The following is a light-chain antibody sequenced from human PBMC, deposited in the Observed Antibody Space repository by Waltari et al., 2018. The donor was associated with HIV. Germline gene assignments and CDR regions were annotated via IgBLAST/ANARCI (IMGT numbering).Light chain of an antibody. Sequence: QSALTQPASVSGSPGQSITISCTGTSSDVGAYDYVSWYQQHPGKVPKLLIYDVYNRPSRISNRFSGSKSGNTASLTISGLQAEDEAHYYCASFTSGRLNVFGTGTKVTVL. V-gene: IGLV2-14*03. J-gene: IGLJ1*01. CDR2: DVY. CDR1: SSDVGAYDY. CDR3: ASFTSGRLNV.